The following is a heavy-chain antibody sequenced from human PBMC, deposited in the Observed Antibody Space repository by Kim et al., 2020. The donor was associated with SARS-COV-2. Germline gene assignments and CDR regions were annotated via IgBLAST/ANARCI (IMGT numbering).Heavy chain of an antibody. CDR2: ISYDGSNK. Sequence: GGSLRLSCAASGFTFSSYGMHWVRQAPGKGLEWVAVISYDGSNKYYADSVKGRFTISRDNSKNTLYLQMNSLRAEDTAVYYCAKSGRGYGDYDDYFDYWGQGTLVTVSS. D-gene: IGHD4-17*01. CDR3: AKSGRGYGDYDDYFDY. CDR1: GFTFSSYG. V-gene: IGHV3-30*18. J-gene: IGHJ4*02.